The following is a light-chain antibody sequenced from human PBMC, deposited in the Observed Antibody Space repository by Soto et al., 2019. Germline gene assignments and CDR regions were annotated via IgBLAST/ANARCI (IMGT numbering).Light chain of an antibody. CDR3: AAWDDSLSGPNVV. CDR1: SPNIGSNY. CDR2: RNN. V-gene: IGLV1-47*01. Sequence: QSVLTQPPSASGTPGQRVTISCSGSSPNIGSNYVYWYQQLPGTPPKLLIYRNNQRPSGVPDRFSGSKSGTSASLAISGLRSEDEADYYCAAWDDSLSGPNVVFGGGTKLTVL. J-gene: IGLJ2*01.